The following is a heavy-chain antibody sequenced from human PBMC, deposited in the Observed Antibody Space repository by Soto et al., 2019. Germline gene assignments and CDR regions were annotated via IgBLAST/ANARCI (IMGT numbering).Heavy chain of an antibody. Sequence: QVQLVESGGGVVQPGRSLRLSCAASGFTFSSYAMHWVRQAPGKGLEWVAVISYDGTTQYYADSMKGRFTISRDNSKNTLYLQMHTLRAGDTAVYYCARQNSGWSYYFDYWGLGILVTVSS. V-gene: IGHV3-30-3*01. CDR1: GFTFSSYA. CDR2: ISYDGTTQ. D-gene: IGHD6-19*01. J-gene: IGHJ4*02. CDR3: ARQNSGWSYYFDY.